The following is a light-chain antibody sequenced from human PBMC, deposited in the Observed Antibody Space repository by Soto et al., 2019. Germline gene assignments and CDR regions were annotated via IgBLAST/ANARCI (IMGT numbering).Light chain of an antibody. CDR2: DVS. Sequence: QSALTQPASVSGSPGQSITISCTGTSSDGGGYNYVSWYQQHPGKAPKLMIYDVSKRPSGVPDRFSGSKSGNTASLTVSGLRADDEAVYYCSSYGGGDTFHVIFGGGTKDTVL. J-gene: IGLJ2*01. V-gene: IGLV2-8*01. CDR3: SSYGGGDTFHVI. CDR1: SSDGGGYNY.